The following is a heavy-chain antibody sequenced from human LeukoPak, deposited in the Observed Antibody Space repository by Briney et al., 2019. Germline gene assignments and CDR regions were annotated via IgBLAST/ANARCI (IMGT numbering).Heavy chain of an antibody. CDR1: GFIFTNYF. J-gene: IGHJ6*02. CDR2: INHNGNVN. D-gene: IGHD3-16*01. V-gene: IGHV3-7*03. CDR3: ARGGGLDV. Sequence: GGSLRLSCTASGFIFTNYFMNWARQAPGKGLEWVASINHNGNVNYYVDPVKGRITISRDNAKNSLYLQMSNLRAEDTAVYFCARGGGLDVWGQGATVTVSS.